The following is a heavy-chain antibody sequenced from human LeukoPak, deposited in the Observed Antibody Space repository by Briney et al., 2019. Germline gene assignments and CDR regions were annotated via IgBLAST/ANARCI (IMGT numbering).Heavy chain of an antibody. CDR2: IHPTTGNP. V-gene: IGHV7-4-1*02. CDR1: GYNFRNYA. CDR3: ARDPPSNYDFWSGSRA. Sequence: ASVKVSCKASGYNFRNYAMNWVRQAPGQGLEFMGWIHPTTGNPAYAQGFTGRFVFSLDTSVSTTYLQISSLKAEDTAFYYCARDPPSNYDFWSGSRAWGQGTLVTVSS. J-gene: IGHJ4*02. D-gene: IGHD3-3*01.